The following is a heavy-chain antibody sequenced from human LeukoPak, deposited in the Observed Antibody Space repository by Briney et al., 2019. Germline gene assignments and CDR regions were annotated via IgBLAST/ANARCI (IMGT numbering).Heavy chain of an antibody. J-gene: IGHJ4*02. Sequence: GALRLSCAASGFTFSSYRMSWVRQAPGKGLQWVANIRGDGSQKSYLDSVRGRFSISRDNAKNSLYLQMDSLGAEDTALYYCGRFYYDSSGFLVPFDYWGQGTLVIVSS. D-gene: IGHD3-22*01. CDR1: GFTFSSYR. CDR3: GRFYYDSSGFLVPFDY. V-gene: IGHV3-7*01. CDR2: IRGDGSQK.